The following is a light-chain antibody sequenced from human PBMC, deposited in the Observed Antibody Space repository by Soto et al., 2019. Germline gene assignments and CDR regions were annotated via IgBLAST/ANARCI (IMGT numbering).Light chain of an antibody. Sequence: QSALTQPPSVSGSPGQSVTISCTGTSSDVGNYNRVSWYQQPPGTAPKVIIYEVSHRPSGVPDRFSGSKSGNTTSLTISGLQAEDEADYYCSSYTSSSTYVFGTGTKVTVL. V-gene: IGLV2-18*02. CDR1: SSDVGNYNR. CDR2: EVS. CDR3: SSYTSSSTYV. J-gene: IGLJ1*01.